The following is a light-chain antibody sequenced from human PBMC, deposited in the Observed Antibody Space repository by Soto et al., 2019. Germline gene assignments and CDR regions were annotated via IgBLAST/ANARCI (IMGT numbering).Light chain of an antibody. J-gene: IGKJ4*01. CDR3: QLAFSSPLT. Sequence: DIQMTQSPSSVSASVGDRVTITCRASQGISSWLSWYQQKPGRAPQLLIYAASSLQSGVPLRFSGSSACARLTRALGRLLPVDFATFLLQLAFSSPLTFGGGTKVEIK. V-gene: IGKV1D-12*01. CDR2: AAS. CDR1: QGISSW.